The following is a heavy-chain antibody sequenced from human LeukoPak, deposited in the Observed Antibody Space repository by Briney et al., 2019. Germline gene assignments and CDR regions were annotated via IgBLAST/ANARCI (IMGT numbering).Heavy chain of an antibody. D-gene: IGHD4-17*01. CDR2: IIPIFGTA. CDR1: GGTFSSYA. Sequence: VASVKVSCKASGGTFSSYAISWVRQAPGQGLEWMGGIIPIFGTANYAQKFQGRVTITTDESTSTAYMELSSLRSEDTAVYYCARSGIGHDYVDLRPFDYWGQGTLVTVSS. CDR3: ARSGIGHDYVDLRPFDY. V-gene: IGHV1-69*05. J-gene: IGHJ4*02.